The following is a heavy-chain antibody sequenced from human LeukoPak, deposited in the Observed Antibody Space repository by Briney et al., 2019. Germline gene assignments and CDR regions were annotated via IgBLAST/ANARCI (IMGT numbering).Heavy chain of an antibody. Sequence: SETLSLTCAVSGYSISSGYYWGWIRQPPGKGLEWIGNIYHSGSTYYNPSLKSRVTISVDTSKNQFSLKLSSVTAADTAVYYCARDDMVRGIKYYYYGMDVWGQGTTVTASS. V-gene: IGHV4-38-2*02. CDR2: IYHSGST. CDR1: GYSISSGYY. J-gene: IGHJ6*02. D-gene: IGHD3-10*01. CDR3: ARDDMVRGIKYYYYGMDV.